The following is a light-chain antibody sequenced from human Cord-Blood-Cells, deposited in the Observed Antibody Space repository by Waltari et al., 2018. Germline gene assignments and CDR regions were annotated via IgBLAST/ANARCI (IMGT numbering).Light chain of an antibody. CDR3: QQSYSTPT. J-gene: IGKJ1*01. CDR2: AAS. V-gene: IGKV1-39*01. Sequence: DIQMTQPPSSFSASVGARVTITSRASQGISSELNWYQQKPGKAPKLLIYAASSLQSGVPSRFSGSGSVTDFTLTISSLQPEDFATYYCQQSYSTPTFGQGTKVEIK. CDR1: QGISSE.